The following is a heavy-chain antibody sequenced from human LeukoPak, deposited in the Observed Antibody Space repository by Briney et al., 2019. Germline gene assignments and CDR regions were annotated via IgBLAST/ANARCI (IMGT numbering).Heavy chain of an antibody. CDR3: AKGGSSSWDWFDY. V-gene: IGHV3-23*01. D-gene: IGHD6-13*01. CDR2: FSGNGIST. CDR1: GFTLRGYG. Sequence: GGSLRLSCAASGFTLRGYGMSWVRQAPGKGLEWVSAFSGNGISTYYADSVKGRFTISKDNSKNTLYLQMNSLRAEDTAVYYCAKGGSSSWDWFDYWGQGTLVTVSS. J-gene: IGHJ4*02.